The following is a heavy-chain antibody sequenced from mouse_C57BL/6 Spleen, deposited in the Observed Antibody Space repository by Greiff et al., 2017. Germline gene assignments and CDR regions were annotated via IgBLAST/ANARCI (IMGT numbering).Heavy chain of an antibody. CDR2: FYPGSGSI. CDR1: GYTFTEYT. D-gene: IGHD2-1*01. V-gene: IGHV1-62-2*01. Sequence: QVQLQQSGAELVKPGASVKLSCKASGYTFTEYTIHWVKQRSGQGLEWIGWFYPGSGSIKYNEKFKDKATLTADKSSSTVYMELSRLTSEDSAVYFCVRHEDYGNWRDYYAMDYWGQGTSVTVSS. J-gene: IGHJ4*01. CDR3: VRHEDYGNWRDYYAMDY.